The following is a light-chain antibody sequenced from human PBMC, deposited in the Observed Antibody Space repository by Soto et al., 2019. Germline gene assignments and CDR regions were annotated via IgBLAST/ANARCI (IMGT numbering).Light chain of an antibody. Sequence: QSVLTQPPSVSAAPGQKVSISCSGSSSNIGKNYVSWYQQLPGTAPNLLIYDNDKRPSGIPDRISASKSGTSATLGITGLQTGDEADYYCGSWDNSLSAVVFGGGTKVTVL. V-gene: IGLV1-51*01. CDR3: GSWDNSLSAVV. CDR1: SSNIGKNY. J-gene: IGLJ2*01. CDR2: DND.